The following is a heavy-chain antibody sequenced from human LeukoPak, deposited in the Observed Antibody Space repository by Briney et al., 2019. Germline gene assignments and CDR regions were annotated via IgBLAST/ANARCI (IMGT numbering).Heavy chain of an antibody. J-gene: IGHJ4*02. CDR3: ARLTAVVTFDY. Sequence: GESLKISCKGSGYSFTSNWIGWVRQMPGKGLEWMGVIYPSDSDTRYSPSFQGQVTISADRSISTAYLQWRSLKVSDSAMYYCARLTAVVTFDYWGQGTLVTVSS. CDR2: IYPSDSDT. D-gene: IGHD4-23*01. CDR1: GYSFTSNW. V-gene: IGHV5-51*01.